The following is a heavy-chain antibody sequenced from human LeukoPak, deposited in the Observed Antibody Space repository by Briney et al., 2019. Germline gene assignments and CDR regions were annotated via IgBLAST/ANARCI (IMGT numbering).Heavy chain of an antibody. V-gene: IGHV1-2*02. CDR1: GYTFTGYY. CDR2: INPSSGGT. Sequence: GASVKVSCKASGYTFTGYYMHWVRQAPGQGLEWMGLINPSSGGTNYAQKFQGRVTMTRDTSITTAYMELSSLTSDDTAVYFCARSAENCNNGVCLTDYYMDVWGKGTTVTVSS. J-gene: IGHJ6*03. D-gene: IGHD2-8*01. CDR3: ARSAENCNNGVCLTDYYMDV.